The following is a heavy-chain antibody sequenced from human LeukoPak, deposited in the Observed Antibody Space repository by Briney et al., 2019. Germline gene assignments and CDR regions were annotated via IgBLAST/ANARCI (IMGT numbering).Heavy chain of an antibody. CDR3: ARDRWSDYGDYFFDY. D-gene: IGHD4-17*01. V-gene: IGHV1-18*01. CDR2: ISAYNGNT. J-gene: IGHJ4*02. CDR1: GYTFTSYG. Sequence: ASVKVSCKASGYTFTSYGISWVRQAPGQGLEWMGWISAYNGNTNYAQKLQGRVTMTTDTSTSTAYMELRSLRSDDTAVYYCARDRWSDYGDYFFDYWGQGTLVTVSS.